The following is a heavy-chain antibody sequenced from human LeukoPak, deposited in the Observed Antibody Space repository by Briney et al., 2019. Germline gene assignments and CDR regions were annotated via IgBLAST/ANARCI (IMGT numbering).Heavy chain of an antibody. J-gene: IGHJ4*02. CDR1: GGSISTYH. Sequence: SETLSLTCTVSGGSISTYHWSWIRQPAGKGLEWIGRIYSNEDTRYNPSLKSRVTMSVDTSKNQFSLKLSSVTAADTAVYYCARAAGASGDQYFDYWGQGTLVAVSS. D-gene: IGHD2-21*02. V-gene: IGHV4-4*07. CDR2: IYSNEDT. CDR3: ARAAGASGDQYFDY.